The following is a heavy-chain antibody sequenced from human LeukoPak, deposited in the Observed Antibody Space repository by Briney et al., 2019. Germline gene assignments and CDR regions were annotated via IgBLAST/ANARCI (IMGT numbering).Heavy chain of an antibody. D-gene: IGHD2-21*01. V-gene: IGHV3-21*01. CDR2: ISSSSSYI. J-gene: IGHJ6*03. CDR3: AREIAIWYYMDV. CDR1: GFIFSSYS. Sequence: PGGSLRLSCVASGFIFSSYSMNWVRQAPGKGLEWVSSISSSSSYIYYADSVKGRFTISRDNAKNTLYLQMNSLRAEDTAVYYCAREIAIWYYMDVWGKGTTVTISS.